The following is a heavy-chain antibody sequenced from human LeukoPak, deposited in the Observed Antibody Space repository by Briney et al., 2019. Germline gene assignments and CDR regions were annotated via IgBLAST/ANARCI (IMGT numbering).Heavy chain of an antibody. Sequence: SQTLSLTCTVSGGSISSGSYYWSWIRQPAGKGLEWIGLIYTSGSTDYNPSLKSRVTISIDTSNNQFSLKLTSVTAADTAVYYCARVGLYGGKLDYWGQGTLVTVPS. CDR3: ARVGLYGGKLDY. CDR2: IYTSGST. V-gene: IGHV4-61*02. D-gene: IGHD4-23*01. J-gene: IGHJ4*02. CDR1: GGSISSGSYY.